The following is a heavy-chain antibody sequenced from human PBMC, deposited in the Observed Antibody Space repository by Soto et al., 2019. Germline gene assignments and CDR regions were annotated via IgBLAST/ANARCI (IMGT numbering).Heavy chain of an antibody. Sequence: GASVKVSCKASGYTSTSYYMHWVRQAPGQGLEWMGIINPSGGSTSYAQKFQGRVTMTRDTSTSTVYMELSSLRSEDTAVYYCARDGDSSSSPTSDYFDYWGQGTLVTVSS. D-gene: IGHD6-6*01. J-gene: IGHJ4*02. CDR2: INPSGGST. CDR3: ARDGDSSSSPTSDYFDY. V-gene: IGHV1-46*03. CDR1: GYTSTSYY.